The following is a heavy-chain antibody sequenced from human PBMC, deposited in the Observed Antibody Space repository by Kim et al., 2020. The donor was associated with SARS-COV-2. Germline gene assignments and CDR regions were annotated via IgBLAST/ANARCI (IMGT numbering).Heavy chain of an antibody. J-gene: IGHJ4*02. D-gene: IGHD2-15*01. V-gene: IGHV3-11*06. Sequence: VKGRFTISRDNAKNSLYLQMNSLRAEDTAVYYCASPSTPDCSGGSCLFDYWGQGTLVTVSS. CDR3: ASPSTPDCSGGSCLFDY.